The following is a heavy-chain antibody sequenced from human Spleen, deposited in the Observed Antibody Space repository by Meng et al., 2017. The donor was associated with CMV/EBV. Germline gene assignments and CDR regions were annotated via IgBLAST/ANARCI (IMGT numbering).Heavy chain of an antibody. CDR3: ASWTSSTSPRNY. J-gene: IGHJ4*02. CDR2: IISTSSYI. D-gene: IGHD2-2*01. Sequence: GGSLRLSCAASGFTFSSYSMNWVRQAPGKGLEWVSSIISTSSYIYYADSVKGRFTISRDNAKNSLYLQMNSLRAEDTAVYYCASWTSSTSPRNYWGQGTLVTVSS. CDR1: GFTFSSYS. V-gene: IGHV3-21*01.